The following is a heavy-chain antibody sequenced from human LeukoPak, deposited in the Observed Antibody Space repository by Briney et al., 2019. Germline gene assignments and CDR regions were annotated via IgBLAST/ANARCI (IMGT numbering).Heavy chain of an antibody. D-gene: IGHD2-15*01. J-gene: IGHJ4*02. V-gene: IGHV5-51*01. CDR1: GYCFTSYW. CDR2: IYPGDYET. CDR3: ARLLGGGFDY. Sequence: GESLKISCKGSGYCFTSYWIGWVRHMTGKCLEWMGVIYPGDYETCYSPSLQGHVTISAESISTPYPQQGTRKAPDTAIYYCARLLGGGFDYWGQGTLVTVSS.